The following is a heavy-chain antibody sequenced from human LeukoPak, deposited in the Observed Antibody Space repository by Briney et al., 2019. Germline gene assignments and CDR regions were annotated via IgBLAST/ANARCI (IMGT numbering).Heavy chain of an antibody. CDR2: INPDSGGT. V-gene: IGHV1-2*02. CDR1: GDTFTGYY. D-gene: IGHD1-26*01. CDR3: ARSAVGAAYPNT. J-gene: IGHJ4*02. Sequence: GASVKVSCKASGDTFTGYYMHFVRQGPGEGLEWRGWINPDSGGTNYAQKFRGRVTMTRDTSISTAYMELSRLRSDDTAVYYCARSAVGAAYPNTWGPGTLVTVSS.